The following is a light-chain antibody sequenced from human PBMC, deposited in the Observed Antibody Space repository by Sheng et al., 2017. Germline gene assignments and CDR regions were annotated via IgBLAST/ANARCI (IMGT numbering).Light chain of an antibody. CDR2: TDN. J-gene: IGLJ3*02. V-gene: IGLV1-44*01. Sequence: QSVLTQPPSVSGTPGQRVTISCSGSSSSIGSNVVNWYQQLPGTAPKLLMHTDNQRPLGVPDRFSGSKSGNTASLTVSGLQAEDDGEYFCNSFTSIDTRWVFGGGTKVTV. CDR3: NSFTSIDTRWV. CDR1: SSSIGSNV.